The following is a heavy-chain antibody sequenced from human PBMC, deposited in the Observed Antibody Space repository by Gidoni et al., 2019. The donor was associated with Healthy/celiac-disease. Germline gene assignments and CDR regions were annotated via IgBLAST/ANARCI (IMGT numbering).Heavy chain of an antibody. Sequence: QVQLQASGPGLVKPSQTLSLTCTVSGGSISSGSYYWSWIRQPAGKGLEWIGRIYTSGSTNYNPSLKSRVTISVDTSKNQFSLKLSSVTAADTAVYYCARVGSHGEWELSFDYWGQGTLVTVSS. J-gene: IGHJ4*02. V-gene: IGHV4-61*02. D-gene: IGHD1-26*01. CDR3: ARVGSHGEWELSFDY. CDR1: GGSISSGSYY. CDR2: IYTSGST.